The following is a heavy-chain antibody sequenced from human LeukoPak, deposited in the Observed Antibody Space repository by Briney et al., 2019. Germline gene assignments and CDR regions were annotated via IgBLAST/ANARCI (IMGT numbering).Heavy chain of an antibody. J-gene: IGHJ4*02. CDR1: GFTFSSYT. CDR3: AKDRSTVTSRYY. CDR2: INVSGGST. Sequence: RGPLRLSCAASGFTFSSYTMTWVRQAPGKGLEWVSTINVSGGSTFYADSVKGRFTISRDNSKNTLYLQMNSLRAEDTAVYYCAKDRSTVTSRYYWGQGTLVTVSS. D-gene: IGHD4-17*01. V-gene: IGHV3-23*01.